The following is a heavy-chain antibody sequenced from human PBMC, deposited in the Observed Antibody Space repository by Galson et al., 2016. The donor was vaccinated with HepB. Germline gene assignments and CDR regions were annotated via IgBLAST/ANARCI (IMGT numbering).Heavy chain of an antibody. D-gene: IGHD5-12*01. J-gene: IGHJ4*02. CDR1: GGASRSYA. Sequence: SVKVSGKASGGASRSYAVTWVRQAPGQGLEWMGGIIPIFGTPTYAQKIQGRVAITADDSTNIVYMELSSLKSEDTAVYYCVSLDIVAAPRWGQGTLVTVSS. CDR2: IIPIFGTP. V-gene: IGHV1-69*13. CDR3: VSLDIVAAPR.